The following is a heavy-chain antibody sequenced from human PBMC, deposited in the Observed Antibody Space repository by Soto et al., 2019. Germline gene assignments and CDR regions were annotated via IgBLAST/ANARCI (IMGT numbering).Heavy chain of an antibody. J-gene: IGHJ4*02. D-gene: IGHD3-3*01. CDR2: ISGSGDVT. CDR1: GFTFSAYV. CDR3: EKEERTFGVGY. Sequence: EAQLLESGGDSAQPGGSLRLSCAASGFTFSAYVLNWVRQAPGKGLEWVSGISGSGDVTYYADSVRGRFTISRDNSKNTLYLKMSSLRAEDTDSSYCEKEERTFGVGYWGRGTLVTVSS. V-gene: IGHV3-23*01.